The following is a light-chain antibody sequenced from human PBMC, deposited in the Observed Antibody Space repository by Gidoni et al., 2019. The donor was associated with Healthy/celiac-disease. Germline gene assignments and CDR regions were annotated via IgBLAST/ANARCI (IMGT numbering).Light chain of an antibody. CDR2: AAA. CDR1: QSISSY. J-gene: IGKJ2*01. Sequence: DIQMTQSPSSLSASVGDRVTITCRASQSISSYLLWYQQKTGKAPKLLIYAAASLQSGVPSRFSGSGSGTDCTLTISSLEHEDFATYYCQQSSSTLLYTFGQXTKVEIK. CDR3: QQSSSTLLYT. V-gene: IGKV1-39*01.